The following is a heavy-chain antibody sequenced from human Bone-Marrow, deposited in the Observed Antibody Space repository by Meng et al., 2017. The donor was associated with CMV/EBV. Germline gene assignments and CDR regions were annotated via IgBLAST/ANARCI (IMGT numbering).Heavy chain of an antibody. J-gene: IGHJ4*02. Sequence: SETLSLTCTVSGVSISSNSYYWGWIRQPPGKGLEWIGSIYYSGSTYYNPSLKSRVTISVDTSKNQFSLKLSSVTAADTAVYYCARSRYCSSTSCYKARVYFDYWGQGTLVTVSS. D-gene: IGHD2-2*02. CDR3: ARSRYCSSTSCYKARVYFDY. CDR1: GVSISSNSYY. CDR2: IYYSGST. V-gene: IGHV4-39*01.